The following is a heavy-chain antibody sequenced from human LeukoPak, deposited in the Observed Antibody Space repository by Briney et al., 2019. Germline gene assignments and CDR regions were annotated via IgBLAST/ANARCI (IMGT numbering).Heavy chain of an antibody. J-gene: IGHJ4*02. CDR1: GFTFSSYA. CDR2: ISGSGGST. Sequence: PGGSLRLSCAASGFTFSSYAMSWVRQAPGKGLEWVSAISGSGGSTYYADSVKGRFTISRDNAKNSLSLHMTNLRVEDTAIYYCARDVTARNYLDSWGQGTLVTVSS. V-gene: IGHV3-23*01. CDR3: ARDVTARNYLDS. D-gene: IGHD2-21*02.